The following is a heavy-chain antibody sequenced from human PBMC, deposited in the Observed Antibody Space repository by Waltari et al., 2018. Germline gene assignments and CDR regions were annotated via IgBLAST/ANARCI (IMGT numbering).Heavy chain of an antibody. D-gene: IGHD2-15*01. CDR3: ARKVGMGGNAYFDY. J-gene: IGHJ4*02. Sequence: RQMPGKGLEWMGIIYPGDSDTRYSPSFQGQVTISADKSISTAYLQWSSLKASDTAMYYCARKVGMGGNAYFDYWGQGTLVTVSS. CDR2: IYPGDSDT. V-gene: IGHV5-51*01.